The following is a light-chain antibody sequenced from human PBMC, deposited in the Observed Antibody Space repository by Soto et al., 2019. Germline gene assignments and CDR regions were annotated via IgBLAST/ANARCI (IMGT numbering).Light chain of an antibody. V-gene: IGLV2-8*01. CDR3: SSFANSNNFV. CDR2: EAT. J-gene: IGLJ1*01. CDR1: SSDVGAYDY. Sequence: QSVLTQPPSASGSPGQSVTISCTGTSSDVGAYDYVSWYQQHPGEAPKLMIYEATKRPSGVPDRFSGSKSGNTASLTVSGLQTEDEADYYCSSFANSNNFVFGTGTKVTVL.